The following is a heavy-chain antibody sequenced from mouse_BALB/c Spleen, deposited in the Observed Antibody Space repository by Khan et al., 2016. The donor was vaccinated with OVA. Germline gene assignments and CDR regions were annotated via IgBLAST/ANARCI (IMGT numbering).Heavy chain of an antibody. CDR2: IYPFNDAT. J-gene: IGHJ3*01. D-gene: IGHD1-1*01. V-gene: IGHV1S136*01. CDR3: APVGSYYVSFVH. Sequence: EVQLQESGPEVVKPGASVKMSCKASGYTFTSYVMHWVKQKPGQGLEWIGYIYPFNDATKFNEKFNGKATLTSDKSSRTAYMELSNLTSEDSAVYYCAPVGSYYVSFVHWGQGTLVTVSA. CDR1: GYTFTSYV.